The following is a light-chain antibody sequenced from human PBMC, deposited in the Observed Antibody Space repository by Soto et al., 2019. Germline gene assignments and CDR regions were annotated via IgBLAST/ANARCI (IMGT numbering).Light chain of an antibody. CDR2: DAS. J-gene: IGKJ2*01. Sequence: DIQMTQSPSSLSASVGDRVTITCQASQDIRKYLNWYQQAPGKAPKLLIFDASNLATGVPSRFSGSGSGTDFTVTISSLQPEDIATYFCQQYDTLPYTFGRGTKLEI. CDR3: QQYDTLPYT. V-gene: IGKV1-33*01. CDR1: QDIRKY.